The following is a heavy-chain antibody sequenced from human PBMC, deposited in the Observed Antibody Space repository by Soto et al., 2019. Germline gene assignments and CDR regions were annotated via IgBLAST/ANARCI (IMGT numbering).Heavy chain of an antibody. D-gene: IGHD3-10*01. CDR1: GGSISSGDYY. Sequence: QVQLQESGPGLVKPSQTLSLTCTVSGGSISSGDYYWSWIRQPPGKGLEWIGNIYYSGSTYYNPSLKSRVTISIDTSKDQFSRKLSSVTAADTAVYYCASRKSSPYFDYWGQGTLVTVSS. J-gene: IGHJ4*02. CDR2: IYYSGST. V-gene: IGHV4-30-4*01. CDR3: ASRKSSPYFDY.